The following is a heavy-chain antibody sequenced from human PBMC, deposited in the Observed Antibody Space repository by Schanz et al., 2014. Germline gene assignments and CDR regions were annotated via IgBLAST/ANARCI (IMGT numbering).Heavy chain of an antibody. Sequence: QAQLVESGGGLVKPGGSLRLSCAASGFTFSDYYMSWIRQAPGKGLEWVSGISGGGGTRNYADSVKGRFTVFRDNSENTLYLQMNSLSADDTAVFYCAKGMGYCSGGTCYDYYYYGLDVWGQGTTVTVSS. CDR3: AKGMGYCSGGTCYDYYYYGLDV. D-gene: IGHD2-15*01. CDR2: ISGGGGTR. CDR1: GFTFSDYY. J-gene: IGHJ6*02. V-gene: IGHV3-11*01.